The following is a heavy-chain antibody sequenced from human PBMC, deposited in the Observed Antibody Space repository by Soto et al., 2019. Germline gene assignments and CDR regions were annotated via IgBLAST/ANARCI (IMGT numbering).Heavy chain of an antibody. Sequence: GGSLRLSCAASGFTFSSYAMSWVRQAPGKGLEWVSAISGSGGSTYYADSVKGRFTISRDNSKNTLYLQMNSLRAEDTAVYYCAARKRGDSSGRYDDAFDICGQRTMVTVSS. CDR3: AARKRGDSSGRYDDAFDI. J-gene: IGHJ3*02. CDR2: ISGSGGST. V-gene: IGHV3-23*01. D-gene: IGHD6-19*01. CDR1: GFTFSSYA.